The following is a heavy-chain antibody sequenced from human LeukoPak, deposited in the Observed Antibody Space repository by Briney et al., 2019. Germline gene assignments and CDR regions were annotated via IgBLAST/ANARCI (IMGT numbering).Heavy chain of an antibody. CDR2: IYDSGST. CDR3: ARTSSSWL. D-gene: IGHD6-13*01. Sequence: SETLSLTCTVSGASINSYYWSWIRQPPGKGLEWIGCIYDSGSTDYNPSLMSRVTISVDTSKNQFSLKLTSVTAADTAMYYCARTSSSWLWGQGTLVTVSS. J-gene: IGHJ4*02. V-gene: IGHV4-59*01. CDR1: GASINSYY.